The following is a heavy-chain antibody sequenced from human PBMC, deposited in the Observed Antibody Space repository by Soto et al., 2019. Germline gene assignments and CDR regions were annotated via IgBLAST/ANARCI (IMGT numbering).Heavy chain of an antibody. Sequence: QVQLVQSGVEGKNLGSSVKFSCRASGAPSGFYTLNWVRQPPGQGFEWVGRVNPILAMSSSAHKFQGRVSMFADKSTGTAYMELRSLRSDDTAVYYCATSYGSGSSPFDYWGQGTLVTVSS. CDR1: GAPSGFYT. CDR2: VNPILAMS. J-gene: IGHJ4*02. V-gene: IGHV1-69*02. D-gene: IGHD3-10*01. CDR3: ATSYGSGSSPFDY.